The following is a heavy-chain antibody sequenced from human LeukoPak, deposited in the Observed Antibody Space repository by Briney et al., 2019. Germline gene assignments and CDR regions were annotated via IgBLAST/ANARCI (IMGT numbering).Heavy chain of an antibody. CDR1: GFTFDDYG. V-gene: IGHV3-20*04. CDR3: ARDISSGWYFDY. Sequence: GGSLRLSCAVSGFTFDDYGMSWVRQAPGKGLEWVSGINWNGGSTGYVDSVKGRFTISRDNAKNSLHLQMNSLRAEDTALYYCARDISSGWYFDYWGQGTLVTVS. J-gene: IGHJ4*02. CDR2: INWNGGST. D-gene: IGHD6-19*01.